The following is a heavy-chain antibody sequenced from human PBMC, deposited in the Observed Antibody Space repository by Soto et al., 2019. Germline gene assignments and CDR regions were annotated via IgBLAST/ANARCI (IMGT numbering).Heavy chain of an antibody. CDR1: GFTFSSYA. J-gene: IGHJ4*02. CDR3: AKAQYSSSWATSDY. V-gene: IGHV3-23*01. Sequence: GGSLRLSCAASGFTFSSYAMSWVRQAPGKGLEWVSAISGSGGSTYYADSVKGRFTISRDNSKNTLYLQMNSLRAEDTAVYYCAKAQYSSSWATSDYWGQGALVTVSS. CDR2: ISGSGGST. D-gene: IGHD6-13*01.